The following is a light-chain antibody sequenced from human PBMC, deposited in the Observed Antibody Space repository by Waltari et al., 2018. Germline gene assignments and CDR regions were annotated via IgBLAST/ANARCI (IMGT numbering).Light chain of an antibody. CDR3: QAWDSTTVV. CDR2: QDT. Sequence: SYEMTQPPSVSVSPGQTANITCSGDNLGDKYTCWYQPKPGQSPVLAIYQDTKRPSGIPERFSGSNSGNTATLTISGTQAMDEADYYCQAWDSTTVVFGGGTKLTVL. CDR1: NLGDKY. J-gene: IGLJ3*02. V-gene: IGLV3-1*01.